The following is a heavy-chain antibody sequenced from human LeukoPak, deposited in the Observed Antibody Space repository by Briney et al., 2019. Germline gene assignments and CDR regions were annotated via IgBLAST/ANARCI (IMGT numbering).Heavy chain of an antibody. CDR2: IWYDGSNK. V-gene: IGHV3-33*06. CDR1: GFTLSSYG. Sequence: GGSLRLSCAASGFTLSSYGMHWVRQAPGKGLEWVAVIWYDGSNKYYADSVKGRFTISRDNSKNTLYLQMNSLRAEDTAVYYCAKDQVEGWRPYFDCWGQGTLGTVSS. D-gene: IGHD2-21*02. CDR3: AKDQVEGWRPYFDC. J-gene: IGHJ4*02.